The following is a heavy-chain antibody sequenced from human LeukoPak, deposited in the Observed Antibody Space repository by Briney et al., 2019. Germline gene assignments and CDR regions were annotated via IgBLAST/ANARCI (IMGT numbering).Heavy chain of an antibody. V-gene: IGHV3-11*04. D-gene: IGHD3-22*01. CDR2: ISSSGSTI. J-gene: IGHJ3*02. Sequence: PGGSLRLSCAASGFTFSDYYMSWIRQAPGKGLEWVSYISSSGSTIYYADSVKGRFTISRDNAKNSLYLQMNSLRAEDTAVYYCARDHYYDSSGYLGDAFDIWGQGTMVTVSS. CDR1: GFTFSDYY. CDR3: ARDHYYDSSGYLGDAFDI.